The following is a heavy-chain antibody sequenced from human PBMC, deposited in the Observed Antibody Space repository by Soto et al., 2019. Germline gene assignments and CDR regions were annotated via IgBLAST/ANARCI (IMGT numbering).Heavy chain of an antibody. J-gene: IGHJ4*02. V-gene: IGHV1-2*04. CDR2: INPNSGGT. D-gene: IGHD2-21*01. CDR3: ARGAYCGGDCYDY. Sequence: ASVKGSCKASGYTFTGYYMHWVRQAPGQGLEWMGWINPNSGGTNYAQKFQGWVTMTRDTSISTAYMELSRLRSDDTAVYYCARGAYCGGDCYDYWGQGTLVTVSS. CDR1: GYTFTGYY.